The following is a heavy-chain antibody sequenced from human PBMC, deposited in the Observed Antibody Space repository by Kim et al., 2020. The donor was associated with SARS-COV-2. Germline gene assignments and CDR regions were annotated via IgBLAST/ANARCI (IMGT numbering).Heavy chain of an antibody. CDR2: RIT. J-gene: IGHJ4*02. Sequence: RITYYTDSVQGRFTISRDNSENTLYLQMNNLRPEDTAVYYCAKGHVACWGQGTQVTVSS. D-gene: IGHD5-12*01. CDR3: AKGHVAC. V-gene: IGHV3-NL1*01.